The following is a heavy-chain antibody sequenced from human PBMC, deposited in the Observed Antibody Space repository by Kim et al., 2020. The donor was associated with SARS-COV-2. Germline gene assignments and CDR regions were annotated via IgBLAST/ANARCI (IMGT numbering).Heavy chain of an antibody. J-gene: IGHJ3*02. Sequence: GGSLRLSCAASGFTVSSNYMSWVRQAPGKGLEWVSVIYSGGSTYYADSVKGRFTISRDNSKNTLYLQMNSLSAEDTAVYYCARDPPYDILTGYLGAFDIWGQGTMVTVSS. V-gene: IGHV3-53*01. CDR1: GFTVSSNY. CDR2: IYSGGST. CDR3: ARDPPYDILTGYLGAFDI. D-gene: IGHD3-9*01.